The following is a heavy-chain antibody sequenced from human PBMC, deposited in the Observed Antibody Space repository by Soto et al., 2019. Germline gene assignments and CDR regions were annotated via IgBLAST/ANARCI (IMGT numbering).Heavy chain of an antibody. CDR3: ARGAHGSGYAVY. D-gene: IGHD3-3*01. Sequence: QVQLVQSGAEVKKPGASVKVSCKASGYTFTSYDINWVRQATGQGLEWMGWMNPNSGNTGYPQKFQGRVTMTRNTSISTAYMELSSLRFEDTAVYFCARGAHGSGYAVYWGQGTLVTVSS. V-gene: IGHV1-8*01. J-gene: IGHJ4*02. CDR2: MNPNSGNT. CDR1: GYTFTSYD.